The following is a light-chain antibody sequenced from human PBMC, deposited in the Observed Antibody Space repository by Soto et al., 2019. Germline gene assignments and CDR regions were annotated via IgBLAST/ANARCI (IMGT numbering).Light chain of an antibody. CDR3: QQYPT. Sequence: DIQMTQSPSSLSASVGDRVTITCQASQDISNYLNWYQQKPGKAPKLLIYDASNLETGVPSRFSGSGSGTDFTFTISSLQPEDIATYYCQQYPTFGPGTKVDI. CDR2: DAS. CDR1: QDISNY. J-gene: IGKJ3*01. V-gene: IGKV1-33*01.